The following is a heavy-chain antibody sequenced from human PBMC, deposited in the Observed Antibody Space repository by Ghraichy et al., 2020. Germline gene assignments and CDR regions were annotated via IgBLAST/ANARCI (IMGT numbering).Heavy chain of an antibody. CDR3: ARQPRSRSTSNRGTVVDL. Sequence: GGSLRLSCAASGFTFSTYWMTWVRQAPWKGLEWVANMKLDGSEGYYVDSVRGRFTISRDNAKNSLYLQMNSLKVEDTAVYYCARQPRSRSTSNRGTVVDLWGQGTLVTVSS. CDR1: GFTFSTYW. D-gene: IGHD2-2*01. V-gene: IGHV3-7*01. J-gene: IGHJ5*02. CDR2: MKLDGSEG.